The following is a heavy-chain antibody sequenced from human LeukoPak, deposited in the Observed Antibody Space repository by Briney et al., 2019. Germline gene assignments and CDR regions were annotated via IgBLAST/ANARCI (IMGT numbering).Heavy chain of an antibody. D-gene: IGHD5-12*01. CDR2: VYYLGNT. CDR1: GGSISNYY. J-gene: IGHJ4*02. Sequence: PSETLSLTCTVSGGSISNYYWSWIRQTPGKGLEWIGYVYYLGNTDYNPSLLSRVTISVDTSKNQFSLKLSSVTAADTAVYYCARSPNSGYDPFDYWGQGTLVTVSS. CDR3: ARSPNSGYDPFDY. V-gene: IGHV4-59*04.